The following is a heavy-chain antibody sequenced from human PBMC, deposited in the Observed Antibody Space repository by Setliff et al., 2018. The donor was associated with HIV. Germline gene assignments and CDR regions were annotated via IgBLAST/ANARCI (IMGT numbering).Heavy chain of an antibody. CDR1: GGSFSNYY. CDR3: AAFDSGRDV. D-gene: IGHD6-19*01. CDR2: LSPSGTT. J-gene: IGHJ4*02. V-gene: IGHV4-34*01. Sequence: PSETLSLTCAVYGGSFSNYYTNWIRQPPGKGLEWIGELSPSGTTRSNPSLQSRVTVSLDTSKIQFSLKLNSVTAADTGVYYCAAFDSGRDVWGQGTLVPVSS.